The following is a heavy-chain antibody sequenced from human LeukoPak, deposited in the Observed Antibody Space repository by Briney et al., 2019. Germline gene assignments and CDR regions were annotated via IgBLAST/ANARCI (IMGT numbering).Heavy chain of an antibody. V-gene: IGHV4-59*12. CDR1: GGSLSPYY. D-gene: IGHD1-20*01. Sequence: SETLSLTCSVSGGSLSPYYWSWIRQPPGKGLEWIGYIFSSGSTNYNPSLKSRVTISVDTSRNQFSLKLSSVTAADTAVYYCARDLITGTTSFDYWGQGTLVTVSS. CDR3: ARDLITGTTSFDY. CDR2: IFSSGST. J-gene: IGHJ4*02.